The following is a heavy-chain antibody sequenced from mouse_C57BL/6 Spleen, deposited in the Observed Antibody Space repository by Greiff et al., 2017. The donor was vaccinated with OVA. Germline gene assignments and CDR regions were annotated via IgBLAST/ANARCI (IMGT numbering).Heavy chain of an antibody. Sequence: VKLMESGAELARPGASVKLSCKASGYTFTSYGISWVKQRTGQGLEWIGEIYPRSGNTYYNEKFKGKATLTADKSSSTAYMELRSLTSEDSAVYFCASYGSSLSYWYFDVWGTGTTVTVSS. J-gene: IGHJ1*03. CDR1: GYTFTSYG. V-gene: IGHV1-81*01. D-gene: IGHD1-1*01. CDR2: IYPRSGNT. CDR3: ASYGSSLSYWYFDV.